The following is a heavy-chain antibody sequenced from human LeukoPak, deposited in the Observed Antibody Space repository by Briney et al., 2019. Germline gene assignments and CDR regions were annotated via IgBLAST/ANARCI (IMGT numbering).Heavy chain of an antibody. J-gene: IGHJ6*03. CDR3: ARDGSNYGFDYMDV. CDR1: GFTFSSYS. D-gene: IGHD4-11*01. CDR2: ISSSSSYI. V-gene: IGHV3-21*01. Sequence: PGGSLRFSCAASGFTFSSYSMNWVRQAPGKGLEWVSSISSSSSYIYYADSVKGRFTISRDNAKNSLYLQMNSLRAEDTAVYYCARDGSNYGFDYMDVWGKGTTVTVSS.